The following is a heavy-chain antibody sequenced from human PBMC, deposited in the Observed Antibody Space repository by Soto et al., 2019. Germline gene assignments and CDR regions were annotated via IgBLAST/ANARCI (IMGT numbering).Heavy chain of an antibody. J-gene: IGHJ5*02. CDR3: VRVNGVVVPAAMRGGWFDP. CDR2: ISSNGGST. D-gene: IGHD2-2*01. Sequence: GGALRLSCSASGFTFSSYAMHWVRQAPGKGLEYVSAISSNGGSTYYADSVKGRFTISRDNSKNTLYLQMSSLRAEDTAVYYCVRVNGVVVPAAMRGGWFDPWGQGTLVT. V-gene: IGHV3-64D*06. CDR1: GFTFSSYA.